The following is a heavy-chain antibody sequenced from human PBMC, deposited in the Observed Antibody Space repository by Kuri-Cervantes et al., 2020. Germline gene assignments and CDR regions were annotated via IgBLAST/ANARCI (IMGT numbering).Heavy chain of an antibody. CDR3: ARVYTDSSGYYHFDY. D-gene: IGHD3-22*01. Sequence: GESLKISCAASGFTFSSYSMNWVRQAPGKGLEWVSYISSSSSAIYYADSVKGRFTISRDNAKNSLYLQMNSLRVEDTAVYFCARVYTDSSGYYHFDYWGQGTLVTVSS. CDR2: ISSSSSAI. V-gene: IGHV3-48*01. CDR1: GFTFSSYS. J-gene: IGHJ4*02.